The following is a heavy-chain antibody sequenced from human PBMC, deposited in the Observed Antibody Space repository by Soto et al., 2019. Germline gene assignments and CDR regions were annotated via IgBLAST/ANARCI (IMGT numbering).Heavy chain of an antibody. D-gene: IGHD3-22*01. CDR1: GYKFSSYG. V-gene: IGHV1-18*01. CDR2: ISTYNGKT. Sequence: ASVKVSCKASGYKFSSYGITWVRQAPGQGLEWLGWISTYNGKTIYAQNLQDRVTMTIDASTSAAYLELRSLRSDDTALYYRARVNEGVYYDSRGFFDYWGQGTLVTVSS. CDR3: ARVNEGVYYDSRGFFDY. J-gene: IGHJ4*02.